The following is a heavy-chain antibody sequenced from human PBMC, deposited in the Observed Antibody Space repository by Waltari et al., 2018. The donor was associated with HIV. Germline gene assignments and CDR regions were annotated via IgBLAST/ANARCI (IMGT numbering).Heavy chain of an antibody. Sequence: QVQLVESGGGVVQTGRSRRPSCAASGFTFSSFGMHWVRQAPGKGLEWVAVISNDGSSKYYADSMKGRFTISRDNSKNTLYLHMNSLRAEDTAVYYCASPFYSDSTTYYYGLDYWGQGTLVTVSS. V-gene: IGHV3-30-3*01. D-gene: IGHD3-22*01. CDR1: GFTFSSFG. J-gene: IGHJ4*02. CDR2: ISNDGSSK. CDR3: ASPFYSDSTTYYYGLDY.